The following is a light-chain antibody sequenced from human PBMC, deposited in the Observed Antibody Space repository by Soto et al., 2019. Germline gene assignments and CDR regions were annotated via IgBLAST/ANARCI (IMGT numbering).Light chain of an antibody. CDR2: GAS. V-gene: IGKV3-15*01. CDR3: QQYIRWPLT. CDR1: QSVSSN. J-gene: IGKJ4*01. Sequence: DIVMTQSPAPLSVSPGERATLSCRASQSVSSNLAWYQQKPGQAPSLLIYGASTRATGTPARFSGSGSGTEFTLTISSLQSEDFAVYYCQQYIRWPLTFGGGTKVEIK.